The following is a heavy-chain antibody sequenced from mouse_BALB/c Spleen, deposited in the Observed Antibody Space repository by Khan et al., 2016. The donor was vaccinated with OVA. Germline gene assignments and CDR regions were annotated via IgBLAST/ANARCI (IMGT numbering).Heavy chain of an antibody. CDR2: IYPYNDDT. V-gene: IGHV1S136*01. D-gene: IGHD1-1*01. CDR3: ARAATDDYTMDD. CDR1: GYTFTDYV. J-gene: IGHJ4*01. Sequence: EVQLQESGPELVKPGASVKMSCKASGYTFTDYVMHWVRQKPGQGLEWIGYIYPYNDDTESTERFKGKATLTLDKSSSTAYMDLSSLTSADSAVYFCARAATDDYTMDDWGQGTSVTVSS.